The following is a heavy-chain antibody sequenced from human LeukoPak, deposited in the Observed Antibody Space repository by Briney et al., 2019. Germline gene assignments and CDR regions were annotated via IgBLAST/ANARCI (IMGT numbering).Heavy chain of an antibody. CDR1: GFTFSSYV. D-gene: IGHD6-19*01. J-gene: IGHJ4*02. Sequence: LTGGSLRLFCSASGFTFSSYVMSWVRPAPGKGREGVSTISGSGGSKYYADSMKGRFTISRDNSKNSLYLQMNSLRAEDTAVYYCAREAGKVDSSGWYDFSSYYFDYWGQGTLVTVSS. CDR2: ISGSGGSK. V-gene: IGHV3-23*01. CDR3: AREAGKVDSSGWYDFSSYYFDY.